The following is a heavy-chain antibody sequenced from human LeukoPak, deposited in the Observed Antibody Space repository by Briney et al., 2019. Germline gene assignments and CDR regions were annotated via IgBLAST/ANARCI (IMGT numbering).Heavy chain of an antibody. J-gene: IGHJ5*02. V-gene: IGHV1-2*02. CDR2: INPNSGGT. CDR3: ARSGKWWLRAGQRILNWFDP. Sequence: ASVRVSCKASGYTFTGYYMHWVRQAPGQGLEWMGWINPNSGGTNYAQKFQGRVTMTRDTSISTAYLQWSSLKASDTAMYYCARSGKWWLRAGQRILNWFDPWGQGTLVTVSS. CDR1: GYTFTGYY. D-gene: IGHD5-12*01.